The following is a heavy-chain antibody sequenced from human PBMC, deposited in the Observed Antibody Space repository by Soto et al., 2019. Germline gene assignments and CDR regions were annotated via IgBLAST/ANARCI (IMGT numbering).Heavy chain of an antibody. D-gene: IGHD1-20*01. CDR1: GGSISSYY. J-gene: IGHJ4*02. CDR2: IYYSGST. V-gene: IGHV4-59*01. Sequence: ETLSLTCTVSGGSISSYYWSWIRQPPGKGLEWIGYIYYSGSTNYNPSLKSRVTISVDTSKNQFSLKLSSVTAADTAVYYCARESSAVYDYWGQETLVTVSS. CDR3: ARESSAVYDY.